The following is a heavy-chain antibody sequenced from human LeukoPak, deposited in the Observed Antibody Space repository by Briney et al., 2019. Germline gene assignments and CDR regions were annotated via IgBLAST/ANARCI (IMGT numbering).Heavy chain of an antibody. CDR3: AREDPNYYGSGSYYY. J-gene: IGHJ4*02. CDR1: GYTFTSYG. D-gene: IGHD3-10*01. CDR2: ISAYNGNT. V-gene: IGHV1-18*01. Sequence: GASVKVSCKASGYTFTSYGISWVRQAPGQGLEWMGWISAYNGNTNYAQKLQGRVTMTTDTSTSTAYMEPRSLRSDDTAVYYCAREDPNYYGSGSYYYWGQGTLVTVSS.